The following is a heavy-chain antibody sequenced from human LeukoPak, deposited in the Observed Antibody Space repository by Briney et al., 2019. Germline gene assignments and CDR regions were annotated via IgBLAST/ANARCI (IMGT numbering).Heavy chain of an antibody. Sequence: SETLSLTCTVSGGSISSSHWWSWVRQPPGKGLEWIGEVYHTGATNYNPSLKSRITISVDTSKNQFSLKLSSVTAADTAVYYCARSPYPRRFGDWYYYMDVWGKGTTVTISS. D-gene: IGHD3-10*01. CDR2: VYHTGAT. CDR3: ARSPYPRRFGDWYYYMDV. CDR1: GGSISSSHW. V-gene: IGHV4-4*02. J-gene: IGHJ6*03.